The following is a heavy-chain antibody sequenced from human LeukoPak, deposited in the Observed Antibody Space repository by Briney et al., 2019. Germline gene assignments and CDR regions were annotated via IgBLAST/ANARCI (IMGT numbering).Heavy chain of an antibody. D-gene: IGHD3-10*01. CDR2: ISSSSSYI. V-gene: IGHV3-21*04. J-gene: IGHJ6*02. CDR1: GFTFSSYS. Sequence: SGGSLRLSCAASGFTFSSYSMNWVRQAPGKGLEWVSSISSSSSYIYYADSVKGRFTISRDNAKNSLYLQMNSLRAEDTALYYCAKATNYYGSGSYPYGMDVWGQGTTVTVSS. CDR3: AKATNYYGSGSYPYGMDV.